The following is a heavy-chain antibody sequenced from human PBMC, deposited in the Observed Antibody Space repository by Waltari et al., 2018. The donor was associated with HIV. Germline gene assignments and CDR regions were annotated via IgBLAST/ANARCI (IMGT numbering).Heavy chain of an antibody. CDR3: TTGLSGHQLYYYYGMDV. V-gene: IGHV3-15*01. J-gene: IGHJ6*02. D-gene: IGHD3-3*01. Sequence: EAQLVESGGGLVKPGGSLRLSCAASGFPFSHAWMSWVRQAPGKGLEWVGRIKSKKDGGTTDYATPVKGRFTISRDDSKNTLSLQMNSLKIEDTGVYYCTTGLSGHQLYYYYGMDVWGQGTTVTVSS. CDR1: GFPFSHAW. CDR2: IKSKKDGGTT.